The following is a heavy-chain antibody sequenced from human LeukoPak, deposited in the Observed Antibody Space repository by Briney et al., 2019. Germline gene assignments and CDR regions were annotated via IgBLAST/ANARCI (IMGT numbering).Heavy chain of an antibody. CDR3: ARVRSSWYQFDY. CDR2: IYTSGST. CDR1: GGSISSYY. J-gene: IGHJ4*02. V-gene: IGHV4-4*07. Sequence: SETLSLTCTVSGGSISSYYWSWIRQPAGKGLEWIGRIYTSGSTNYNPSLKSRVTISIDTSKNQFFLKLSSVTAADTAVYYCARVRSSWYQFDYWGQGTLVTVSS. D-gene: IGHD6-13*01.